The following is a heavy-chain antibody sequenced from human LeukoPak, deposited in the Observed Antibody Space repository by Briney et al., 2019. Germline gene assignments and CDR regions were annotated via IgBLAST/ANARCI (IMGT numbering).Heavy chain of an antibody. Sequence: SETLSLTCTVSGGSISSSSYYWGWIRQPPGKGLEWIGSIYYSGSTYYNPSLKSRVTISVDTSKNQFSLKLSSVTAADTAVYYCARADPTTYYYDSRKNAFDIWGQGTMVTVSS. V-gene: IGHV4-39*07. J-gene: IGHJ3*02. CDR3: ARADPTTYYYDSRKNAFDI. CDR2: IYYSGST. D-gene: IGHD3-22*01. CDR1: GGSISSSSYY.